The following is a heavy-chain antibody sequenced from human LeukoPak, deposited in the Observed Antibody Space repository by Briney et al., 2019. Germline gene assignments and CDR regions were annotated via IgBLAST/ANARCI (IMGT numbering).Heavy chain of an antibody. V-gene: IGHV4-59*01. Sequence: PSETLSLTCTVSGGSISSYYRSWLRQPPGKGLEWIGYIYYSGSTNYNPSLKSRVTISVDTSKNQFSLKLSSVTAADTAVYYCASRWRDSSGYYYFDYWGQGTLVTVSS. D-gene: IGHD3-22*01. CDR1: GGSISSYY. CDR3: ASRWRDSSGYYYFDY. J-gene: IGHJ4*02. CDR2: IYYSGST.